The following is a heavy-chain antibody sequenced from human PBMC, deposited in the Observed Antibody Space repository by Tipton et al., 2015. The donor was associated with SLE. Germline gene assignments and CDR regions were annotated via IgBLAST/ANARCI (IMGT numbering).Heavy chain of an antibody. V-gene: IGHV3-73*01. CDR3: TGRMYDSGGQFQFEY. CDR1: GFSFIDSD. Sequence: SLRLSCAASGFSFIDSDMHWVRQAPGKGLEWLGRVRRKANHYATEYGASVKGRLTISRDDAENTAYLQMNSLKTDDTAVYYCTGRMYDSGGQFQFEYWGQGTLVRVS. CDR2: VRRKANHYAT. J-gene: IGHJ4*02. D-gene: IGHD3-10*01.